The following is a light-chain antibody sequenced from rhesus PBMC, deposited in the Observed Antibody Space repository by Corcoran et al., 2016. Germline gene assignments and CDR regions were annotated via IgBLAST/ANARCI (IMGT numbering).Light chain of an antibody. V-gene: IGKV1-28*01. CDR1: QGISSY. CDR2: AAS. CDR3: LQHNSYPFT. Sequence: DIQMTQSPSSLSASVGDPVTITCRASQGISSYLNWFQQTPGKAPKLLIYAASSVESGVPSRFSGSGSWTEFTLTISSLQPEDFAVYYCLQHNSYPFTFGPGTKLDIK. J-gene: IGKJ3*01.